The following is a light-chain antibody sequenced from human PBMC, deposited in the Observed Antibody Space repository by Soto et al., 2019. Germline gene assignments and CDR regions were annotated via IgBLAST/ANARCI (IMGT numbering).Light chain of an antibody. Sequence: QSVLTQPPSASGSPGQSVTISCTGSSSDVGGYNYVSWYQQHPGKAPKLMIYEVSKRPSGVPDRFSGSKSGNTASLTVSGLQDEDEADYYCSSYAGSTRYVFGTGTKVTVL. V-gene: IGLV2-8*01. J-gene: IGLJ1*01. CDR3: SSYAGSTRYV. CDR2: EVS. CDR1: SSDVGGYNY.